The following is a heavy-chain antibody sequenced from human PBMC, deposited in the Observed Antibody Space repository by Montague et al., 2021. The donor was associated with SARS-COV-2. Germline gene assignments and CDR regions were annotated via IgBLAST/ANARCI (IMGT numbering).Heavy chain of an antibody. Sequence: SETLSLTCTVSGGSISSYYWSWIRQPPGKGLEWIGYIYYSGSTNYNPSLKSRVTISVDTPKNQFSLKLSSVTAADTAVYYCARVLGGYCSGGSCYRGWYFDLWGRGTLVTVSS. V-gene: IGHV4-59*12. CDR2: IYYSGST. D-gene: IGHD2-15*01. CDR3: ARVLGGYCSGGSCYRGWYFDL. J-gene: IGHJ2*01. CDR1: GGSISSYY.